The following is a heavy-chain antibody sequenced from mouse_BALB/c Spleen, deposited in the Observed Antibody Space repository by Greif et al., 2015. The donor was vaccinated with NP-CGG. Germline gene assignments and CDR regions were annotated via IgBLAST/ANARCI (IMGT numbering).Heavy chain of an antibody. J-gene: IGHJ3*01. CDR2: INPSNGGT. D-gene: IGHD2-1*01. Sequence: QVQLQQSEAELVKPGASVKLSCKASGCTFTSYWMHWVKLRPGQGLEWIGEINPSNGGTNYNEKFKRKATLTVDKSSSTAYMQLSSLTSEDSAVYYCTINRWGNYGAYWGQGTLVTVSA. V-gene: IGHV1S16*01. CDR3: TINRWGNYGAY. CDR1: GCTFTSYW.